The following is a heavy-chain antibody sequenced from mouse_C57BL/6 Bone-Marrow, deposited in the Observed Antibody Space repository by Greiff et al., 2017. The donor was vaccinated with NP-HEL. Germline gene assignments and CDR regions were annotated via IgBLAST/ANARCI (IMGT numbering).Heavy chain of an antibody. CDR2: IDPSDSYT. J-gene: IGHJ1*03. CDR3: ARKSSSHWYFDV. CDR1: GYTFTSYW. Sequence: QVQLQQPGAELVKPGASVKLSCKASGYTFTSYWMQWVKQRPGQGLEWIGEIDPSDSYTNYNQKLKGKATLTVDTSSSTSYMQLSSLTSEDSAVYYCARKSSSHWYFDVWGTGTTVTVSS. D-gene: IGHD1-1*01. V-gene: IGHV1-50*01.